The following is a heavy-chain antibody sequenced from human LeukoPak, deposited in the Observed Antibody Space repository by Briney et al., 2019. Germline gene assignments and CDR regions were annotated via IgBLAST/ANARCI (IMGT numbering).Heavy chain of an antibody. CDR1: GFTFSSYA. Sequence: GGPLRLSCAASGFTFSSYAMSWVRQAPGKGLEWVSAISGSGQSTYYADSVKGRFTISRDNSKSTLYLQMNSLRAADTAVYYCAKEGIAGDFDYWGQGTLVTVSS. CDR3: AKEGIAGDFDY. D-gene: IGHD6-13*01. CDR2: ISGSGQST. V-gene: IGHV3-23*01. J-gene: IGHJ4*02.